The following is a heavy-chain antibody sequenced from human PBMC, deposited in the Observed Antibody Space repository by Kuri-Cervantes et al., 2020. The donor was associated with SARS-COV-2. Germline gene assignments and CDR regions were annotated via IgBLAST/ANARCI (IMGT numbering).Heavy chain of an antibody. D-gene: IGHD1-1*01. V-gene: IGHV3-48*03. CDR2: ISRSGSTI. Sequence: GESLKISCAASGFTFSNSDMNWVRQAPGKGLEWVSYISRSGSTIYYADSVKGRFTISRDNAKNSLYLQVNSLRAEDTALYYCAREEPKLDDAFDIWGQGTMVTVSS. J-gene: IGHJ3*02. CDR3: AREEPKLDDAFDI. CDR1: GFTFSNSD.